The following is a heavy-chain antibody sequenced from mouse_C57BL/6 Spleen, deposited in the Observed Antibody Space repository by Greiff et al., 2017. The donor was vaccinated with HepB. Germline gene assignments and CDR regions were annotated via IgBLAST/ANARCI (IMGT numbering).Heavy chain of an antibody. Sequence: EVKLVESGGGLVKPGGSLKLSCAASGFTFSSYAMSWVRQTPEKRLEWVATISDGGSYTYYPDNVKGRFTISRDNAKNNLYLQMSHLKSEDTAMYYCARDRYGSSLFDYWGQGTTLTVSS. CDR3: ARDRYGSSLFDY. V-gene: IGHV5-4*01. CDR1: GFTFSSYA. CDR2: ISDGGSYT. D-gene: IGHD1-1*01. J-gene: IGHJ2*01.